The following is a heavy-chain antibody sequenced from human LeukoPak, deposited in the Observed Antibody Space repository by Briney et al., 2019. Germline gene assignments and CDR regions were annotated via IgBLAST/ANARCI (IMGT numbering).Heavy chain of an antibody. CDR3: ASWQWFGEHY. CDR1: GYSISSGYY. D-gene: IGHD3-10*01. V-gene: IGHV4-38-2*01. Sequence: PSETLSLTCAVSGYSISSGYYWGRIRQPPGQGLEWIGSIYHSGSTYYNPSLKSRVTISVDTSKNQFSLKLSSVTAADTAVYYCASWQWFGEHYWGQGTLVTVSS. J-gene: IGHJ4*02. CDR2: IYHSGST.